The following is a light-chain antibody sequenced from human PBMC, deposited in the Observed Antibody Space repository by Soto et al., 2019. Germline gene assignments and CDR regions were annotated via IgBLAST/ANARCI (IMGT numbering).Light chain of an antibody. CDR3: QQFSTSPLT. Sequence: ELLLTHSPGTLSLSPGQIATLSGRAIQSIASSYLAWYQQKPGQPPRLLLYRTFNRATGIPDRFSGSGSGTDFTLTISRLEPEHFEVYFCQQFSTSPLTFGGGTELDIK. CDR2: RTF. V-gene: IGKV3-20*01. J-gene: IGKJ4*01. CDR1: QSIASSY.